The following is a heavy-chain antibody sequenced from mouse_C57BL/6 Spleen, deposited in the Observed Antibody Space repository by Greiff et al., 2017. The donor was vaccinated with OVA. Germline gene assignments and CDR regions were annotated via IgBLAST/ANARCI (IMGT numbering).Heavy chain of an antibody. Sequence: QVQLQQPGAELVMPGASVKLSCKASGYTFTSYWMHWVKQRPGQGLEWIGEIDPSDSYTNYNQKFKGKSTLTVDKSSSTAYMQLSSLTSEDSAVYYCAGGGTAVVVEQFAYWGQGTLVTVSA. CDR1: GYTFTSYW. CDR2: IDPSDSYT. V-gene: IGHV1-69*01. J-gene: IGHJ3*01. CDR3: AGGGTAVVVEQFAY. D-gene: IGHD1-1*01.